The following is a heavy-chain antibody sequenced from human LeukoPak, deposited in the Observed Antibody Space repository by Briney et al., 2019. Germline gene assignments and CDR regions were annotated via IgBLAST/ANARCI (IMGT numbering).Heavy chain of an antibody. CDR1: GGSFSGYY. CDR3: ARGSRGYYYDSSGYPLFGY. V-gene: IGHV4-34*01. CDR2: INHSGST. J-gene: IGHJ4*02. Sequence: SETLSLNCAVYGGSFSGYYWSWIRQPPGKGLEWIGEINHSGSTNYNPSLKSRVTISVDTSKNQFSLKLSSVTAADTAVYYCARGSRGYYYDSSGYPLFGYWGQGTLVTVSS. D-gene: IGHD3-22*01.